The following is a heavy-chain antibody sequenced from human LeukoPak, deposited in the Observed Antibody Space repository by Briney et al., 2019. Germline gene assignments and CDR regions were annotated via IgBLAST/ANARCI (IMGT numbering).Heavy chain of an antibody. V-gene: IGHV3-15*01. CDR3: IRIVGPTLGD. CDR2: IRSNANGGIA. J-gene: IGHJ4*02. D-gene: IGHD1-26*01. Sequence: PGGSLRLSCAASGFTFTDAWMSWVRQAPGKGLEWVGRIRSNANGGIADYAAPVKDRFIISRDDSKNTLYLQMNSLKSDDTALYYCIRIVGPTLGDWGQGILVTVSS. CDR1: GFTFTDAW.